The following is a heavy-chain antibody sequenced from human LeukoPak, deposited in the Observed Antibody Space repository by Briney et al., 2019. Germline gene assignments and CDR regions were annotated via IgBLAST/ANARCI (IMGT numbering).Heavy chain of an antibody. CDR2: VNESGGT. CDR1: IDSFSNYH. D-gene: IGHD3-10*01. CDR3: ARQHYFITMVRGVITT. Sequence: SETLSLTCAVYIDSFSNYHWNWIRQTPAKGMEWIGEVNESGGTNITPSLRSRVILSADTSKNQFSLKLSSVTAADTAVYYCARQHYFITMVRGVITTWGQGTLVTVSS. J-gene: IGHJ5*02. V-gene: IGHV4-34*01.